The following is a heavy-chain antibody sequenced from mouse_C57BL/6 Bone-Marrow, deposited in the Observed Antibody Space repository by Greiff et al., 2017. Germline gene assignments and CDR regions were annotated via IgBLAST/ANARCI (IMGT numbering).Heavy chain of an antibody. CDR2: IRSKSNNYAT. V-gene: IGHV10-1*01. Sequence: EVKLVESGGGLVQPKGSLKLSCAASGFSFNTYAMNWVRQAPGKGLEWVARIRSKSNNYATYYADSVKDRFTISRDDSESMLYLQMNNLKTEDTAMYYCVRPFITTVEGPLYAMDYWGQGTSVTVSS. J-gene: IGHJ4*01. D-gene: IGHD1-1*01. CDR3: VRPFITTVEGPLYAMDY. CDR1: GFSFNTYA.